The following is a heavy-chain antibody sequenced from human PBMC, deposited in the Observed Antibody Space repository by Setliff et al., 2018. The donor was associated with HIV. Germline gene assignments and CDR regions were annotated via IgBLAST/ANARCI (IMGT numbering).Heavy chain of an antibody. CDR2: IYYSGNT. Sequence: SETLSLTCSVSGASIRGHHWSWIRQSPGKGLEWIGNIYYSGNTNYNPSFKSRVTIPVDTSKNQFSLRVNSLTAADTAVYYCASSLVPSGYYYGRHAFDIWGQGTKVTVSS. V-gene: IGHV4-59*08. CDR1: GASIRGHH. D-gene: IGHD3-22*01. CDR3: ASSLVPSGYYYGRHAFDI. J-gene: IGHJ3*02.